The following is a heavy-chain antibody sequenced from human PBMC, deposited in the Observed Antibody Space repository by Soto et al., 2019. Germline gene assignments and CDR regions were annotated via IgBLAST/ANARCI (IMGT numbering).Heavy chain of an antibody. CDR1: GGSISSSSYY. V-gene: IGHV4-39*01. CDR2: IYYSGST. CDR3: AISNVDTAMGPYYYGMDV. D-gene: IGHD5-18*01. Sequence: PSETLSLTCTVSGGSISSSSYYWGWIRQPPGKGLEWIGSIYYSGSTYYNPSLKSRVTISVDTPKNQFSLKLSSVTAADTAVYYCAISNVDTAMGPYYYGMDVWGQGTTVTVSS. J-gene: IGHJ6*02.